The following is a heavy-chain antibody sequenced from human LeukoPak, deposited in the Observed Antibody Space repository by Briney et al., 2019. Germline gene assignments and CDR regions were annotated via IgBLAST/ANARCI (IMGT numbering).Heavy chain of an antibody. V-gene: IGHV3-23*01. CDR2: ISGSGSGT. J-gene: IGHJ4*02. CDR1: GFTFSSYA. CDR3: AKERSSTGYFDY. Sequence: GGPLTLSCAASGFTFSSYAMIWLRQAPGKGLEWVSAISGSGSGTYYPDSVKGRFTISRDNSKNTLYLQMNSLRVEDTAVYYCAKERSSTGYFDYWGQGTLVTVSS. D-gene: IGHD6-13*01.